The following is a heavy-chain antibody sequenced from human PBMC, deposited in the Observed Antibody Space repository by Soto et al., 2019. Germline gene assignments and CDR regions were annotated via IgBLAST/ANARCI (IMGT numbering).Heavy chain of an antibody. V-gene: IGHV4-34*01. CDR2: INHSGST. D-gene: IGHD3-3*01. CDR1: GGSFSGYY. CDR3: ARGGRSRTYYDFWSGYSTGKRTNLTLSNWFDP. Sequence: SETLSLTCAVYGGSFSGYYWGWIRQPPGKGLEWIGEINHSGSTNYNPSLKSRVTISVDTSKNQFSLKLSSVTAADTAVYYCARGGRSRTYYDFWSGYSTGKRTNLTLSNWFDPWGQGTLVTVSS. J-gene: IGHJ5*02.